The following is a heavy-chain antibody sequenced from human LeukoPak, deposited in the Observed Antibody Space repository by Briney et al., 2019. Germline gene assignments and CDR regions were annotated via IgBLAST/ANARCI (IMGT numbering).Heavy chain of an antibody. J-gene: IGHJ3*02. Sequence: SETLSLTCTVSGGSISSYYWSWIRRPPGKGLEWIGYIYYSGSTNYNPSLKSRVTISVDTSKNQFSLKLSSVTAADTAVYYCARGDYGAPDGAFDIWGQGTMVTVSS. CDR3: ARGDYGAPDGAFDI. V-gene: IGHV4-59*01. D-gene: IGHD4-17*01. CDR2: IYYSGST. CDR1: GGSISSYY.